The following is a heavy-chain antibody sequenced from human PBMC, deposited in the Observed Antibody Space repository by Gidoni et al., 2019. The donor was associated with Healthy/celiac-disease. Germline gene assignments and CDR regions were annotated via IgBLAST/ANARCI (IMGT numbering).Heavy chain of an antibody. V-gene: IGHV5-51*01. J-gene: IGHJ3*02. CDR2: IYPGDSDT. CDR3: ARQRFLEGWTSNDAFDI. D-gene: IGHD3-3*01. Sequence: EVQLVQSGAEVKKPGESLTISCKGSGYSFTSYWIGWVRQMPGKGLEWMGIIYPGDSDTRYSPSFQGQVTISADKSISTAYLQWSSLKASDTAMYYCARQRFLEGWTSNDAFDIWGQGTMVTVSS. CDR1: GYSFTSYW.